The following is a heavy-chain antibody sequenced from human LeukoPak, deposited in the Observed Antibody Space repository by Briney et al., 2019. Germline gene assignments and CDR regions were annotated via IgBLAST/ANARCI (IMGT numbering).Heavy chain of an antibody. Sequence: GGSLRLSCAASGFTFSSYLMHWVRQAPGKGLVWVSRSNGDGSSTFYADSVKGRFTVSRDNATNTLYLQMDSLRADDTAVYYCARDVGDGFDIWGQGTMVTVSS. D-gene: IGHD2-21*02. V-gene: IGHV3-74*01. CDR2: SNGDGSST. CDR3: ARDVGDGFDI. J-gene: IGHJ3*02. CDR1: GFTFSSYL.